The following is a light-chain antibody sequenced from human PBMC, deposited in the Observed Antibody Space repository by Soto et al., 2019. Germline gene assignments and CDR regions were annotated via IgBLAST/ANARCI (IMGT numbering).Light chain of an antibody. J-gene: IGLJ1*01. CDR1: SSDVGGYKY. Sequence: QSALTQPPSASGSPGQSVTISCTGTSSDVGGYKYVSWYQQHPGKAPKLMIFEFNKRTSVVPDRFSVSKSGNTASLTVSGLQAEDEADYYCSSYAGINNLGVFGTGTKLTVL. CDR3: SSYAGINNLGV. CDR2: EFN. V-gene: IGLV2-8*01.